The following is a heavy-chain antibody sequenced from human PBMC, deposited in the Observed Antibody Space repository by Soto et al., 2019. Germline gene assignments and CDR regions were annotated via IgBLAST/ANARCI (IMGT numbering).Heavy chain of an antibody. CDR1: GGSMSSYY. Sequence: QVQLQESGPGLVKPSETLSLTCTVSGGSMSSYYWSWIRQPPGKGLEWIGYIYYSGNTNYNPSLKSRVSISVDTSTNQFSLKLNSVTAADTAVYYCARVGGYGTFDSWGQGTLVTVSS. CDR2: IYYSGNT. D-gene: IGHD6-19*01. CDR3: ARVGGYGTFDS. V-gene: IGHV4-59*01. J-gene: IGHJ4*02.